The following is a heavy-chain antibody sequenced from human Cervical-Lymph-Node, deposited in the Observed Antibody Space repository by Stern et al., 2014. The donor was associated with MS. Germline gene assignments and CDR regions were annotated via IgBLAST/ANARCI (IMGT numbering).Heavy chain of an antibody. Sequence: QLQLQESGPGLVKPSQTLSLTCTVSGGSISSGDHYWTWIRQHPGKGLEFMGYIYHSGITFDNPSLKSRVTLSVDTSKNQFSLKVTSVTAADTAVYYCARIIAVPGYIDYWGQGTLVTVS. J-gene: IGHJ4*02. CDR2: IYHSGIT. D-gene: IGHD6-19*01. CDR3: ARIIAVPGYIDY. V-gene: IGHV4-31*03. CDR1: GGSISSGDHY.